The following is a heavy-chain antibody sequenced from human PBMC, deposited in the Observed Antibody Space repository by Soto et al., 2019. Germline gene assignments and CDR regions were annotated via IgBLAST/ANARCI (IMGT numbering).Heavy chain of an antibody. J-gene: IGHJ6*02. CDR2: ISAYNGNT. V-gene: IGHV1-18*01. CDR1: GYTLTSYG. D-gene: IGHD3-3*01. CDR3: ARDLSDFWSGSTYYYYYYYGMDV. Sequence: ASVKVSCKASGYTLTSYGISWVRQAPGQGLEWMGWISAYNGNTNYAQKLQGRVTMTTDTSTSTAYMELRSLRSDDTAVYYCARDLSDFWSGSTYYYYYYYGMDVWGQGTTVTVS.